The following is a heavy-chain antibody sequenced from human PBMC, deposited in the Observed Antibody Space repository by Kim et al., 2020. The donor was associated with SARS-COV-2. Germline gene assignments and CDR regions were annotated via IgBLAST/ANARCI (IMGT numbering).Heavy chain of an antibody. J-gene: IGHJ4*02. CDR2: IWYDESII. CDR1: GFTFSNYG. Sequence: GGSLRLSCVASGFTFSNYGMHWVRQAPGKGLEWVTLIWYDESIIYYADSVKGRFTISRYNSKNTLYLQMNNVGAEDTAVYYCARGGWFRDTDSTGVEYWGQGTLVTVSS. D-gene: IGHD5-18*01. CDR3: ARGGWFRDTDSTGVEY. V-gene: IGHV3-33*08.